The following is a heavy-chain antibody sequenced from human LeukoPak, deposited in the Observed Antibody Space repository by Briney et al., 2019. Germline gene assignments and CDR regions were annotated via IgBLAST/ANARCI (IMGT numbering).Heavy chain of an antibody. Sequence: SETLSLTCTVSGGSISSYYWSWIRQPPGKGLEWIGYIYYSGSTNYSPSLKSRVTISLDTSKNQFSLKLRSVTAADTAVYYCARDVSLDGLDAFEIWGQGTMVTVSS. CDR3: ARDVSLDGLDAFEI. J-gene: IGHJ3*02. V-gene: IGHV4-59*01. D-gene: IGHD5-24*01. CDR1: GGSISSYY. CDR2: IYYSGST.